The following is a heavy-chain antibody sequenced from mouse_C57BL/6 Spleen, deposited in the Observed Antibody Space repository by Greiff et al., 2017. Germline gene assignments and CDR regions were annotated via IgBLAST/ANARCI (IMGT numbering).Heavy chain of an antibody. V-gene: IGHV1-64*01. CDR2: IHPNSGST. CDR3: ARGNSNYGYFDV. D-gene: IGHD2-5*01. J-gene: IGHJ1*03. Sequence: VQLQQPGAELVKPGASVKLSCKASGYTFTSYWMHWVKQRPGQGLEWIGMIHPNSGSTNYNEKFKSKATLTVDKSSSTAYMQLSSLTSEDSAVYYFARGNSNYGYFDVWGTGTTVTVSS. CDR1: GYTFTSYW.